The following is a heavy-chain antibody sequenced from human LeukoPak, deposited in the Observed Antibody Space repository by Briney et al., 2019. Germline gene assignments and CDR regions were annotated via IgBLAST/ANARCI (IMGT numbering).Heavy chain of an antibody. V-gene: IGHV4-38-2*02. J-gene: IGHJ4*02. CDR2: IYHSGST. Sequence: WETLSLTCTVSGYSISSGYYWGWIRQPPGKGLEWIGSIYHSGSTYYNPSLKSRVTISVDTSKNQFSLKLSSVTAADTAVYYCARGGVGATSYWGQGTLVTVSS. CDR1: GYSISSGYY. D-gene: IGHD1-26*01. CDR3: ARGGVGATSY.